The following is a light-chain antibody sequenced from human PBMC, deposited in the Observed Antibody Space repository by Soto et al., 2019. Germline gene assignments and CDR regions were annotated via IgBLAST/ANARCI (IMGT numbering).Light chain of an antibody. CDR3: QQYGSSPWT. CDR2: GAS. V-gene: IGKV3-20*01. Sequence: EIVLTQSPGTLSLSPGEKATISCRASQSVSSSYLAWYQQKPGQAPRLLIYGASSRATGIPDRFSCSGSGTDFTLTISRLEPEDFAVYYCQQYGSSPWTFGQGTKVDI. J-gene: IGKJ1*01. CDR1: QSVSSSY.